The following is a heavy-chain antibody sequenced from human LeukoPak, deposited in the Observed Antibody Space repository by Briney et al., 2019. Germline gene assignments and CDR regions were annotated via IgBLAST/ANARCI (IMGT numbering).Heavy chain of an antibody. CDR1: APSISIYY. CDR2: IYYSGST. D-gene: IGHD6-13*01. V-gene: IGHV4-59*07. Sequence: SHTLSLTCSVSAPSISIYYRTWLPQPPGKGRQWGGYIYYSGSTNYNPSLKSRVTISLDTSKKQFSLKLSSVTAADTAVYYCARHEGSSLRIDYWGQGTLVTVSS. CDR3: ARHEGSSLRIDY. J-gene: IGHJ4*02.